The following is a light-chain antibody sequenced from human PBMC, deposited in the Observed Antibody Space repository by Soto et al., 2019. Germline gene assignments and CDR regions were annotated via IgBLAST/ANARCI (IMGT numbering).Light chain of an antibody. CDR1: QSISTW. CDR2: KAS. J-gene: IGKJ4*01. Sequence: DIQMTQSPSTLSASVGGRVTITCRASQSISTWLAWYQQKPGKAPKLLIYKASSLESGVPSRFSGSGSGTEFTLTISSLQPDDFATYYFQQYITYSPLTFGGGTKVEI. CDR3: QQYITYSPLT. V-gene: IGKV1-5*03.